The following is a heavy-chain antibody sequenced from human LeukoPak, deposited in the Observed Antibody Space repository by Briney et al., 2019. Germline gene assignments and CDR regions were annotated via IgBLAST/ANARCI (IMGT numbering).Heavy chain of an antibody. V-gene: IGHV4-34*01. D-gene: IGHD3-10*01. CDR2: INHSGST. CDR1: GGSFSGYY. Sequence: SETLSLXCAVYGGSFSGYYWSWIRQPPGKGLEWIGEINHSGSTNYNPSLKSRVTISVDTSKNQFSLKLSSVTAADTAVYYCARTITMVRGVIQGFDYWGQRTLVTVSS. CDR3: ARTITMVRGVIQGFDY. J-gene: IGHJ4*02.